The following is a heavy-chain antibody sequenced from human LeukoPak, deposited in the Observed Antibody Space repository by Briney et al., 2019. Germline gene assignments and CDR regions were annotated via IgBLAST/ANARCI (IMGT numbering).Heavy chain of an antibody. D-gene: IGHD3-16*02. Sequence: PGGSLRLSCAASGFTFSSYWMSWVRQAPGKGLEWVANIKQDGSEKYYVDSVKGRFTISGDNAKNSLYLQMNSLRAEDTAVYYCASERGGYYDYVWGSHRHDAFDIWGQGTMVTVSS. CDR3: ASERGGYYDYVWGSHRHDAFDI. J-gene: IGHJ3*02. CDR1: GFTFSSYW. V-gene: IGHV3-7*01. CDR2: IKQDGSEK.